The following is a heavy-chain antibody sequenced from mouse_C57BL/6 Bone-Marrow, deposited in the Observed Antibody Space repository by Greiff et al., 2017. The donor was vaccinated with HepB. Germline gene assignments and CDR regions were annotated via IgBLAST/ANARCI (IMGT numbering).Heavy chain of an antibody. J-gene: IGHJ3*01. Sequence: VKLQESGAELARPGASVKLSCKASGYTFTSYGISWVKQRTGQGLEWIGEIYPRSGNTYYNEKFKGKATLTADISSSTAYMELRSLTSEDSAVYFCNYYPAWFAYWGQGTLVTVSA. D-gene: IGHD1-1*01. CDR1: GYTFTSYG. CDR2: IYPRSGNT. V-gene: IGHV1-81*01. CDR3: NYYPAWFAY.